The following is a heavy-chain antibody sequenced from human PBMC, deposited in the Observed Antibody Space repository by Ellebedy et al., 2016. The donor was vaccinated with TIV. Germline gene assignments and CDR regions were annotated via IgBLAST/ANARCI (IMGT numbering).Heavy chain of an antibody. V-gene: IGHV2-70*01. D-gene: IGHD2-8*01. CDR3: ARSRCTGGYFYGMDV. J-gene: IGHJ6*02. CDR2: IDWDDDT. CDR1: GFSLSTNEMC. Sequence: SGPTLVXPTQTLTLTCTFSGFSLSTNEMCVSWIRQPPGKALEWLALIDWDDDTYYSTSLKTRLTISKDTSKNQVVLTMTNMDPVDTATYYCARSRCTGGYFYGMDVWGQGTTVTVSS.